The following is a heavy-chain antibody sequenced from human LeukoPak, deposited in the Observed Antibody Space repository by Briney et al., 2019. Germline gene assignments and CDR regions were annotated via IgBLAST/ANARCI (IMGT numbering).Heavy chain of an antibody. CDR2: IWYDGSNK. V-gene: IGHV3-33*01. D-gene: IGHD3-10*01. J-gene: IGHJ6*02. CDR3: ARKRGFGNYYYYGMDV. CDR1: GFTFSNYG. Sequence: PGGSLRLSCVASGFTFSNYGIHWVRQAPGEGLEWVAVIWYDGSNKYYADSVKGRFTISRDNSKNTLSLQMNSLRAEDTAMYYCARKRGFGNYYYYGMDVWGQGTTVTVSS.